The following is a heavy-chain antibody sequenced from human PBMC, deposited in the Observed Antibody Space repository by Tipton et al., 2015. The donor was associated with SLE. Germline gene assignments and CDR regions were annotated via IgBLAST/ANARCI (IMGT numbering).Heavy chain of an antibody. D-gene: IGHD3-10*02. CDR1: GYSISSGYY. J-gene: IGHJ1*01. CDR3: ARTGFYYVPYFQH. CDR2: IYHSGST. Sequence: GLVKPSETLSLTCAVSGYSISSGYYWSWIRQPPGKGLEWIGSIYHSGSTYYNPSLKSRVTISVDTSRNQFSLRLTSVTAADTAVYYCARTGFYYVPYFQHWGQGTLVTVSS. V-gene: IGHV4-38-2*01.